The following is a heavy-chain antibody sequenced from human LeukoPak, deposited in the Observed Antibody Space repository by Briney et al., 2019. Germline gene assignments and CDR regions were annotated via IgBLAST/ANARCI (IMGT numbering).Heavy chain of an antibody. CDR2: IYYSGST. CDR1: GGSISSSSYY. CDR3: ARTSGDYFAY. J-gene: IGHJ4*02. D-gene: IGHD3-10*01. Sequence: SETLSLTCTVSGGSISSSSYYWSWIRQPPGKGLEWIGYIYYSGSTNYNPSLKSRVTISVDTSKNQFSLKLSSVTAADTAVYYCARTSGDYFAYWGQGTLVTVSS. V-gene: IGHV4-61*01.